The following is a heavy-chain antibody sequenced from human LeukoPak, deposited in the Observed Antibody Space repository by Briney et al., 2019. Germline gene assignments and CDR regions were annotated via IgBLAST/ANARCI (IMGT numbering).Heavy chain of an antibody. Sequence: PGGYLRLYCAASGFTCCSFWMSWVRQAPGKGLEWVSALSGSGGSTYYADPVKGRFTISRDNSKNTLYLQMNSLRAEDTAVYYCAKVRTDYDILTGFYYYYGMDVWGKGTTVTVSS. CDR3: AKVRTDYDILTGFYYYYGMDV. CDR1: GFTCCSFW. J-gene: IGHJ6*04. CDR2: LSGSGGST. D-gene: IGHD3-9*01. V-gene: IGHV3-23*01.